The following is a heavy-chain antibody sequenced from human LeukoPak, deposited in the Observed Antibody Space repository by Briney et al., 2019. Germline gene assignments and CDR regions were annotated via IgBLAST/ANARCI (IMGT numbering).Heavy chain of an antibody. Sequence: SETLSLTCTVSGGSISSSSYYWGWIRQPPGKGLEWIGSIYYSGSAYYNPSLKSRVTISVDTSKNQFSLKLSSVTAADTAVYYCARGEITIFGVVITNWGQGTLVTVSS. D-gene: IGHD3-3*01. V-gene: IGHV4-39*01. CDR3: ARGEITIFGVVITN. J-gene: IGHJ4*02. CDR1: GGSISSSSYY. CDR2: IYYSGSA.